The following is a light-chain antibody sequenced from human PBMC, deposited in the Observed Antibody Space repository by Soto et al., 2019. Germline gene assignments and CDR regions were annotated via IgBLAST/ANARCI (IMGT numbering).Light chain of an antibody. Sequence: QSVLTQPPSASGTPGQRVTISCSGGSSNIGINTVNWYQQLPGTAPKLLIYSNNQRPSGVPDRFSGSKPGTSASLAISALQSEDEADYYCAAWDDSLNVLFGTGTKVTVL. CDR3: AAWDDSLNVL. CDR2: SNN. J-gene: IGLJ1*01. V-gene: IGLV1-44*01. CDR1: SSNIGINT.